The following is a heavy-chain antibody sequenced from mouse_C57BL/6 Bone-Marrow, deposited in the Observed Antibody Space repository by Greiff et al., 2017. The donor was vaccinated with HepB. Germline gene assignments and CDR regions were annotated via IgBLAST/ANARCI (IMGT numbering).Heavy chain of an antibody. V-gene: IGHV7-3*01. J-gene: IGHJ3*01. CDR3: ASHDYPAWFAY. Sequence: EVMLVESGGGLVQPGGSLSLSCAASGFTFTDYYMSWVRQPPGKALEWLGFIRNKANGYTTEYSASVKGRFTISRDNSQSILYLQMNALRAEDSATYYCASHDYPAWFAYWGQGTLVTVSA. CDR1: GFTFTDYY. D-gene: IGHD2-4*01. CDR2: IRNKANGYTT.